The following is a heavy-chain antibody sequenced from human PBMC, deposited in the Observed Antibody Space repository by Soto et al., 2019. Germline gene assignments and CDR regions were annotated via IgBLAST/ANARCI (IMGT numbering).Heavy chain of an antibody. CDR1: GGSFSGYY. J-gene: IGHJ6*02. D-gene: IGHD7-27*01. Sequence: SETLSLTCAVYGGSFSGYYWSWIRQPPGKGLEWIGEINHSGSTNYNPSLKSRVTISVDTSKNQFSLKLSSVTAADTAVYYCARGRTGDRHTYGMDVWGQGTTVTVSS. CDR3: ARGRTGDRHTYGMDV. CDR2: INHSGST. V-gene: IGHV4-34*01.